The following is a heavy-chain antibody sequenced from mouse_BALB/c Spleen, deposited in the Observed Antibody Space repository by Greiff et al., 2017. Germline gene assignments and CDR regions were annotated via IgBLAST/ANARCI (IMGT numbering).Heavy chain of an antibody. CDR3: ARVYYYGSSYGFAY. CDR1: GFTFSDYG. D-gene: IGHD1-1*01. CDR2: ISNLAYSI. J-gene: IGHJ3*01. V-gene: IGHV5-15*02. Sequence: EVMLVESGGGLVQPGGSRKLSCAASGFTFSDYGMAWVRQAPGKGPEWVAFISNLAYSIYYADTVTGRFTISRENAKNTLYLEMSSLRSEDTAMYYGARVYYYGSSYGFAYWGQGTLVTVSA.